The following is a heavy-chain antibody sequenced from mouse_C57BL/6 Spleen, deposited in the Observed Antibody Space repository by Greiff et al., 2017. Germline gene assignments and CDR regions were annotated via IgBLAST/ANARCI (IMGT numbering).Heavy chain of an antibody. CDR1: GYSITNGNHW. CDR3: ARTGWLGHWYFDV. D-gene: IGHD2-3*01. V-gene: IGHV3-4*01. Sequence: DVKLVESGPALVKPSQTVSLTCTVTGYSITNGNHWWNWIRQVSGSKLEWIGYISSSGSTDSNPSHKSRISIARDTSKNQFILQLNSVTTEDIATYDCARTGWLGHWYFDVWGTGTTVTVSS. CDR2: ISSSGST. J-gene: IGHJ1*03.